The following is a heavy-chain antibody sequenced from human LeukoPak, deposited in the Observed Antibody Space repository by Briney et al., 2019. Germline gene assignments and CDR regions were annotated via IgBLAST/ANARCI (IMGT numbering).Heavy chain of an antibody. J-gene: IGHJ4*02. D-gene: IGHD1-26*01. Sequence: ASVKVSCKASGYTFTSYDINWVRQATGQGLEWMGWMNPNSGNTGYAQKFQGRVTMTRNTSISTAYMELSSLRSEDTAVYYCARLGSYLHKYYFDYWGQGTLVTVSS. V-gene: IGHV1-8*01. CDR3: ARLGSYLHKYYFDY. CDR1: GYTFTSYD. CDR2: MNPNSGNT.